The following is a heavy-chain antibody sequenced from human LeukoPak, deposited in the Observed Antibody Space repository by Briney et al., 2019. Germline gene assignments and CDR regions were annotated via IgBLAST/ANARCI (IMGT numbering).Heavy chain of an antibody. Sequence: PGGSLRLSCAASGFTFASYAMSWVRQAPGKGLQWVSAISDGGGSTYYADSVKGRFTISRDNSKNTLYLQMSSLRAEDTALYYCAREYTSGWYVVDYWGQGTLVTVSS. D-gene: IGHD6-19*01. CDR3: AREYTSGWYVVDY. CDR1: GFTFASYA. J-gene: IGHJ4*02. CDR2: ISDGGGST. V-gene: IGHV3-23*01.